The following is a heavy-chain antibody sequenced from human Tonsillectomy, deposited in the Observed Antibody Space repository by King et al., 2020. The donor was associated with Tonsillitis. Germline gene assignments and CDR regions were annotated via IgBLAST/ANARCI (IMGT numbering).Heavy chain of an antibody. J-gene: IGHJ4*02. CDR2: ISGSGCST. CDR3: AKGVDIVATGQGWLDY. V-gene: IGHV3-23*04. Sequence: DVQLVESGGGLVQPGGSLRLSCAASGFTFSSYAMNWVRQAPGKGLKWVSAISGSGCSTYYADSVKGRFTISRDNSKNTLFLQMNSLRAEDTAVYYCAKGVDIVATGQGWLDYWGQGTLVTVSS. D-gene: IGHD5-12*01. CDR1: GFTFSSYA.